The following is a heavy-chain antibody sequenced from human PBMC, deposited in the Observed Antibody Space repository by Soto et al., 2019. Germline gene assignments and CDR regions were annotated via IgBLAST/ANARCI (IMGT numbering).Heavy chain of an antibody. Sequence: QLQLQESGPGLVKPSGTLSLTCTVSGGSISRNNHYWGWIRQSPGKGLEWIGSIPFSGSTNYNPSLKSQVRISMETSMNQFSLRMSSVTAADTAVFYCTRLGSSGWYQGSYFDYWGQGILVTVSS. V-gene: IGHV4-39*01. D-gene: IGHD6-19*01. J-gene: IGHJ4*02. CDR2: IPFSGST. CDR1: GGSISRNNHY. CDR3: TRLGSSGWYQGSYFDY.